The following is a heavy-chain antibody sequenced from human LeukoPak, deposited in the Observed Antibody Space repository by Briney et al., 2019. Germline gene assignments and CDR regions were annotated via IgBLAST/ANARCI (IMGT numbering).Heavy chain of an antibody. CDR1: GFTFSSYS. V-gene: IGHV3-15*01. D-gene: IGHD2-15*01. CDR2: IKSKTEGGTT. Sequence: GGSLRLSCAASGFTFSSYSMNWVRQAPGKGLEWVGRIKSKTEGGTTDYAAPVKGRFTISRDDSKNTLYLQMNSLKTEDTAVYYCTTAPSPRPLPDYWGQGTLVTVSS. CDR3: TTAPSPRPLPDY. J-gene: IGHJ4*02.